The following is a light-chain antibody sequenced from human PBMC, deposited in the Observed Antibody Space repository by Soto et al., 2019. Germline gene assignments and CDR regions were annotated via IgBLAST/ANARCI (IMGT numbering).Light chain of an antibody. CDR1: QSVSSSY. CDR2: GAS. V-gene: IGKV3-20*01. J-gene: IGKJ1*01. CDR3: QQYGRT. Sequence: EIVLTQSPGTLSLSPGERATISCRASQSVSSSYLAWYQQKPGQAPRLLIYGASSRATCIPDRFSGSGSGTDFTLTISRLEPEDFAVYYCQQYGRTFGQGTKVEIK.